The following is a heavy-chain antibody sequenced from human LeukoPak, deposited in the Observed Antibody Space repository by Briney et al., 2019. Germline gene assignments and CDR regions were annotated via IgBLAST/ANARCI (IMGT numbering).Heavy chain of an antibody. CDR2: IYPGDSDT. D-gene: IGHD1-7*01. Sequence: GESLKISCKASGYSFTSYWIGWVRQMPGKGLEWMGVIYPGDSDTRYRPSFQGQVTISADKSISTAYLQWSSLEASDTAMYYCARRYNWNYDYFDYWGQGTLVTVSS. CDR1: GYSFTSYW. CDR3: ARRYNWNYDYFDY. V-gene: IGHV5-51*01. J-gene: IGHJ4*02.